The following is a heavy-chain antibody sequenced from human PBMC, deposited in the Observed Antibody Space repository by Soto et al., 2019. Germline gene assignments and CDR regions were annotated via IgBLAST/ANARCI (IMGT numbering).Heavy chain of an antibody. Sequence: QAQVLESGGGLVTPGGTLTLSCSGSGFSFSNFFASWLRHSPGKGLEWLSSISHSGAKIYYADSVRGRFTISRDTARGTGHLHMTNIRVEDSGVYFCARELTMYGVGGWRYTGMDVWGPGTPVAVSS. CDR1: GFSFSNFF. CDR3: ARELTMYGVGGWRYTGMDV. D-gene: IGHD3-3*01. V-gene: IGHV3-11*01. J-gene: IGHJ6*01. CDR2: ISHSGAKI.